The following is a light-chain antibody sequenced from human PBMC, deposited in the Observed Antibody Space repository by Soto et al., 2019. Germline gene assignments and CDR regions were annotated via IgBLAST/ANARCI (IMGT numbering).Light chain of an antibody. CDR1: QTVSSN. CDR2: GAS. CDR3: QQYNKWPQT. J-gene: IGKJ1*01. Sequence: EIVMTQSPATLSVSPGERATLSCRASQTVSSNLAWYQQKPGQAPRLLIYGASTRATGIPARFSGSGSGTEFTLTISSLQSEDFAVYCCQQYNKWPQTFGQGTKVDI. V-gene: IGKV3-15*01.